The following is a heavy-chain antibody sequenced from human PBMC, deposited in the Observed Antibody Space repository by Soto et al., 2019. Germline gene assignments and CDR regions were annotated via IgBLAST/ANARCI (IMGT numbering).Heavy chain of an antibody. CDR1: GFTFSSYG. D-gene: IGHD1-26*01. CDR2: ISYDGSNK. CDR3: AKGSYSGRYSDFDY. V-gene: IGHV3-30*18. Sequence: GGSLRLSCAASGFTFSSYGMFWVRQAPGRGLEWVAFISYDGSNKCSDSVKGRFTISRDNSKNTLYLQMNSLRAEDTAVYYCAKGSYSGRYSDFDYWGQGTLVTVSS. J-gene: IGHJ4*02.